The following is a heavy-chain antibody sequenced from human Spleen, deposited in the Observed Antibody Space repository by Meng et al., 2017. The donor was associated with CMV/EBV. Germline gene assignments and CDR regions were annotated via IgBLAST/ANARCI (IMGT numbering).Heavy chain of an antibody. CDR1: KFTFSDYG. J-gene: IGHJ6*02. CDR2: IRYDGTNE. D-gene: IGHD2-2*01. V-gene: IGHV3-30*02. Sequence: LSLTCAASKFTFSDYGMHWVRQAPGKGLEWVAFIRYDGTNEDYADSVKGRFTISRDNSKNTLYLQMNSVRLEDTAVYYCAKDLGTEYQLLMEGNYHYYAMDVWGQGTTVTVSS. CDR3: AKDLGTEYQLLMEGNYHYYAMDV.